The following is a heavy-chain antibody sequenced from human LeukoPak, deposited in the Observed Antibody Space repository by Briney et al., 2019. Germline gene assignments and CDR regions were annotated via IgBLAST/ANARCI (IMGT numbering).Heavy chain of an antibody. J-gene: IGHJ4*02. V-gene: IGHV4-4*07. D-gene: IGHD6-19*01. CDR2: FYASGTM. CDR1: GVSISHYY. CDR3: ARGSHGYIDY. Sequence: PSETLSLTCSVSGVSISHYYWTWIRQPAGKGLEWIGRFYASGTMIYNPSLKSRVAMSADTSKNQFSLMVTSVTAADTAVYYCARGSHGYIDYWGQGILVTVFS.